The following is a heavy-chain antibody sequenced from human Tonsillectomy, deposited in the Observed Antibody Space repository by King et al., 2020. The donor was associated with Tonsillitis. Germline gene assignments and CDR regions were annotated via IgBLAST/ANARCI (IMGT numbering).Heavy chain of an antibody. J-gene: IGHJ4*02. Sequence: VQLVESGGGLVKPGGSLRLSCAASGFTFSSYSMNWVRQAPGKGLEWVSSISSSSSYIYYADSVKGRFTISRDNAKNSLYLQMNSLRAEDTAVYYCARYSSAPYCGGDCYSNDFDYWGQGTLVTVSS. CDR3: ARYSSAPYCGGDCYSNDFDY. CDR2: ISSSSSYI. V-gene: IGHV3-21*01. D-gene: IGHD2-21*02. CDR1: GFTFSSYS.